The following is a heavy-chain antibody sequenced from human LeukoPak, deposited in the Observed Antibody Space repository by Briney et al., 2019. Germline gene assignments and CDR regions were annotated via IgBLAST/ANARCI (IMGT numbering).Heavy chain of an antibody. V-gene: IGHV1-69*04. Sequence: ASVKVSCKTSGYTFTGYYMHWVRQAPGQGLEWMGRIIPILGIANYAQKFQGRVTITADKSTSTAYMELSSLRSEDAAVYYCARDRGYSYGSTLDYWGQGTLVTVSS. J-gene: IGHJ4*02. D-gene: IGHD5-18*01. CDR3: ARDRGYSYGSTLDY. CDR1: GYTFTGYY. CDR2: IIPILGIA.